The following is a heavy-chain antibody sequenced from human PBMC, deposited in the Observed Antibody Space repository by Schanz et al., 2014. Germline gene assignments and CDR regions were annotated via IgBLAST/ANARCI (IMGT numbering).Heavy chain of an antibody. D-gene: IGHD3-9*01. J-gene: IGHJ3*02. V-gene: IGHV1-46*02. CDR1: GYSFNEYF. CDR3: AFDRDDAYDI. CDR2: IYLSDGST. Sequence: QVQLVQSGPAVKKPGASMKVSCLASGYSFNEYFLHWVRQAPGQGLEWMGRIYLSDGSTRYAQKFQGRVTVTRDTSTTTVYMDLSSLISEDTAVYYCAFDRDDAYDIWGQGTTVTVSS.